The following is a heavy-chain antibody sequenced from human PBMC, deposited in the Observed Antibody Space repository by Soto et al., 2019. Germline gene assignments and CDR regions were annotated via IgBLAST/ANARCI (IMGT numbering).Heavy chain of an antibody. CDR1: GGSFIGYY. CDR2: INHSGST. Sequence: QVQLQQWGAGLLKPSETLSLTCAVYGGSFIGYYWSWIRQPPGKGLEWIGEINHSGSTNYNPSLKSRVTISVDTSKNQFSLKLSSVTAADTAVYYCARGRITIFGVVISYYYYMDVWGKGTTVTVSS. J-gene: IGHJ6*03. CDR3: ARGRITIFGVVISYYYYMDV. V-gene: IGHV4-34*01. D-gene: IGHD3-3*01.